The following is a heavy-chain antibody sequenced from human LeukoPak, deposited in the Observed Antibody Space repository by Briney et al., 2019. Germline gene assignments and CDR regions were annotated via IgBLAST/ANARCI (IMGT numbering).Heavy chain of an antibody. V-gene: IGHV4-34*01. CDR3: ARDYYHGSGILNWFDP. CDR1: GGSFSGYY. J-gene: IGHJ5*02. Sequence: SETLSLTCAVYGGSFSGYYWSWIRQPPGKGLEWIGEINHSGSTNYNPSLKSRVTISVDTSKNQFSLKLSSVTAADTAVYYCARDYYHGSGILNWFDPWGQGTLVTVSS. D-gene: IGHD3-10*01. CDR2: INHSGST.